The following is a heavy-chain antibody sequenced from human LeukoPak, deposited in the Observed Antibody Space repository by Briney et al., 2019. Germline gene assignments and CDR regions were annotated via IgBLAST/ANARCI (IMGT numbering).Heavy chain of an antibody. J-gene: IGHJ4*02. CDR3: ARVFYDSIIGYFDY. V-gene: IGHV3-23*01. CDR1: GFTFSSYA. D-gene: IGHD3-22*01. CDR2: ISGSGGST. Sequence: GGSLRLSWAASGFTFSSYAMSWVRQAPGKGLEWVSAISGSGGSTYYADSVKGRFTISRDNSKNTLYLQMNSLRAEDTAVYYCARVFYDSIIGYFDYWGQGTLVTVSS.